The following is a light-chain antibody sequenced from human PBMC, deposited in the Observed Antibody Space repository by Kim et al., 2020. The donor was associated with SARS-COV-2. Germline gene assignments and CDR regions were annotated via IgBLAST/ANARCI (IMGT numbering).Light chain of an antibody. CDR3: QHYNTYWT. J-gene: IGKJ1*01. Sequence: DIQMTQSPSTLSASVGDRVTITCRASQSVSKWLAWYQQKPGKAPNLLIYDASRLKSGVPSRFSGSGSGTEFTLTISSLQPDDFATYYCQHYNTYWTFGQGTKVDIK. CDR2: DAS. V-gene: IGKV1-5*01. CDR1: QSVSKW.